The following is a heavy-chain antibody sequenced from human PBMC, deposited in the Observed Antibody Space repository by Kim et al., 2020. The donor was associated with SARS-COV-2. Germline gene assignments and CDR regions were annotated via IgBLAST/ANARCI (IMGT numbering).Heavy chain of an antibody. Sequence: GGSLRLSCAASGFTFNNAWMHWVRQAPEKGLEWVGRIRPKSDGGTTDYAAFVEGRFTISRDDSKETVYLQMDSLKTDDTALYYCNTGIVGEGSGHWGQGTLVTVSS. J-gene: IGHJ4*02. CDR3: NTGIVGEGSGH. CDR1: GFTFNNAW. V-gene: IGHV3-15*01. CDR2: IRPKSDGGTT. D-gene: IGHD3-3*02.